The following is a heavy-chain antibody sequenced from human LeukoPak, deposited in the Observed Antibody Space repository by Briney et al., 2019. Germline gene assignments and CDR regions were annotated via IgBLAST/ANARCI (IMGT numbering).Heavy chain of an antibody. CDR3: ARGSVVVPRTYDY. J-gene: IGHJ4*02. CDR2: ISTSGSTI. D-gene: IGHD2-2*01. CDR1: GFTFSGYE. V-gene: IGHV3-48*03. Sequence: PGGSLRLSCAASGFTFSGYEMNWVRQAPGKGLEWVSYISTSGSTIHYADSVKGRFTISRDNAKNSLYLQMNSLRAEDAAVYYCARGSVVVPRTYDYWGQGTLVTVSS.